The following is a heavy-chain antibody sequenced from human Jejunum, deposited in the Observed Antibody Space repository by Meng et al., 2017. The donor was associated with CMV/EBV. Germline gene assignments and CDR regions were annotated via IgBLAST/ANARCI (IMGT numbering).Heavy chain of an antibody. CDR3: ARGPGASTREGFDY. J-gene: IGHJ4*02. CDR2: FYSSDTY. V-gene: IGHV4-4*07. D-gene: IGHD1-26*01. CDR1: GGSISNHY. Sequence: LQGSSHGLVNPSGPLSLICTVSGGSISNHYWSWIRQSAGKGLEWIGRFYSSDTYNYHPSLNSRLTMSLDTSKNQFSLNLSSVTAADTAIYYCARGPGASTREGFDYWGLGTLVTVSS.